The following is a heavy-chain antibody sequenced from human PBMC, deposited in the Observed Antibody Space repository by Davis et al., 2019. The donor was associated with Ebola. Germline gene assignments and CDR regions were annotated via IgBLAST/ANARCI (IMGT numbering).Heavy chain of an antibody. J-gene: IGHJ3*02. Sequence: PSETLSLTCAASGFTFSTYTMTWVRQAPGKGLEWVSSISISSAFIYYADSVKGRFTVSRDNAKNSLSLQMNSLRAEDTAVYYCAGGESGWDASDIWGRRTMVTVSS. CDR2: ISISSAFI. D-gene: IGHD6-19*01. CDR1: GFTFSTYT. CDR3: AGGESGWDASDI. V-gene: IGHV3-21*01.